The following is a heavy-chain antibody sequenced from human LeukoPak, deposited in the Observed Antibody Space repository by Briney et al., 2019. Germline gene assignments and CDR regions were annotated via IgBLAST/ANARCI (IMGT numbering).Heavy chain of an antibody. CDR2: SNPSGGST. D-gene: IGHD3-10*01. CDR3: ARARGSGSYYGHDYYYYHYMDV. CDR1: GDTFTTDY. V-gene: IGHV1-46*01. J-gene: IGHJ6*03. Sequence: ASVKVSCKASGDTFTTDYIHWVRQGPGQGPEWMGVSNPSGGSTTNAQKFQGRVTMTRDTSTSTVYMELSSLRSEDTAMYYCARARGSGSYYGHDYYYYHYMDVWGKGTTVTVSS.